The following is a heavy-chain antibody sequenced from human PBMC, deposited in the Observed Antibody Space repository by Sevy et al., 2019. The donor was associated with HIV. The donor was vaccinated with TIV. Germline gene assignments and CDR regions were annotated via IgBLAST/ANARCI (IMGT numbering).Heavy chain of an antibody. J-gene: IGHJ6*02. D-gene: IGHD2-15*01. V-gene: IGHV1-18*01. CDR2: SSGDNGNS. CDR1: GFNLNIYG. CDR3: ARNWGREVAYCIGGRGPYSNGMDV. Sequence: ASVKVSCKASGFNLNIYGISWVRQAPGQGLEWLGWSSGDNGNSNYAQKLQGRVTMTTETSTSTAYMEVRSLRSDDTAVYYCARNWGREVAYCIGGRGPYSNGMDVWGQGTTVTVSS.